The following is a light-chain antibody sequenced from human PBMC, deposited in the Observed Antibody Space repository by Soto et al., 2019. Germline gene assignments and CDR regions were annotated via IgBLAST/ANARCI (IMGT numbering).Light chain of an antibody. CDR3: QQRSDWPST. CDR1: QSVSRY. CDR2: DAS. Sequence: EIVLTQSPATLSLSPGERATLSCRASQSVSRYLAWYQQKPGQAPRLLIYDASNRATGIPARFSGSGSGTDFTLTISSLEPEDSALYYCQQRSDWPSTFGGGTKVQIK. J-gene: IGKJ4*01. V-gene: IGKV3-11*01.